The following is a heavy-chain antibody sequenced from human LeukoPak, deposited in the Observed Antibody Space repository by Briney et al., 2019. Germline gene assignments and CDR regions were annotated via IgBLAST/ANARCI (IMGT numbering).Heavy chain of an antibody. V-gene: IGHV4-4*02. CDR3: VRDVGAAPDYYFDY. D-gene: IGHD1-26*01. Sequence: SGTLSLTCAVSGGSISSNNWWSWVRQPPGKGLEWIGEIYHSGSTNYNASLNIRVTISVDKSKNQFSLRLTSVTAADTAVYYCVRDVGAAPDYYFDYWGQGTLVTVSS. CDR2: IYHSGST. CDR1: GGSISSNNW. J-gene: IGHJ4*02.